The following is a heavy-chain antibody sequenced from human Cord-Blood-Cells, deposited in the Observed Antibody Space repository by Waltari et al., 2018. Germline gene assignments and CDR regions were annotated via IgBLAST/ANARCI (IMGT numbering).Heavy chain of an antibody. Sequence: QVQLVQSGAEGKKPGGSVKVSCKASGSTFTSYEINWVRQATGKGLEWMGWMNPTSGNTGYAQKFQGRVTMTRNTSISTAYMELSSLRSEDTAVYYCARGGAYSDDYWGQGTLVTVSS. D-gene: IGHD6-13*01. CDR3: ARGGAYSDDY. J-gene: IGHJ4*02. CDR1: GSTFTSYE. CDR2: MNPTSGNT. V-gene: IGHV1-8*01.